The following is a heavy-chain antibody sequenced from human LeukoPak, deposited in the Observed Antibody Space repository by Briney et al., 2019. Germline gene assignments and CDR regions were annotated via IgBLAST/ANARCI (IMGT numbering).Heavy chain of an antibody. CDR1: GYTFTSYY. Sequence: ASVKVSCKASGYTFTSYYMHWVRQAPGQGLEWMGWISAYNGNTNYAQKLQGRVTMTTDTSTSTAYMELRSLRSDDTAVYYCARGGSYSSSFLYYYYYMDVWGKGTTVTVSS. CDR2: ISAYNGNT. J-gene: IGHJ6*03. D-gene: IGHD6-6*01. V-gene: IGHV1-18*04. CDR3: ARGGSYSSSFLYYYYYMDV.